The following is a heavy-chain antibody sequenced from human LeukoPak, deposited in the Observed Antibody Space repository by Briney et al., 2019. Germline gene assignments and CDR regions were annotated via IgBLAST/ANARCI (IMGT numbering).Heavy chain of an antibody. V-gene: IGHV4-4*07. CDR2: IYISGSA. J-gene: IGHJ6*03. CDR3: ARGRYMDV. Sequence: PSETLSLTCTVSEDSISSYYWNWIRQPAGKGLEWIGRIYISGSAYYNPSLKSRVTMSVDTSKNQFSLRLNSVTAADTAVYHCARGRYMDVWGKGTTVTVSS. CDR1: EDSISSYY.